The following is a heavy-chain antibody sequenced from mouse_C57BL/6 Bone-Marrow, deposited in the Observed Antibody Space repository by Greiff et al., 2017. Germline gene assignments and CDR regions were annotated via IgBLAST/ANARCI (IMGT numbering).Heavy chain of an antibody. CDR2: INPNNGGT. V-gene: IGHV1-26*01. J-gene: IGHJ2*03. Sequence: VQLQQSGPELVKPGASVKISCKASGYTFTDYYMNWVKQSHGKSLEWIGDINPNNGGTSYNQKLKGQATLTVDKSSSTAYMELRSLTSEDSAVYYCARDYYGSSWYFDYWGQGTSLTVSS. CDR1: GYTFTDYY. CDR3: ARDYYGSSWYFDY. D-gene: IGHD1-1*01.